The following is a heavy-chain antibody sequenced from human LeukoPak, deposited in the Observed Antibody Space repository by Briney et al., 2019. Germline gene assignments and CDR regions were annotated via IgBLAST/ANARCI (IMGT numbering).Heavy chain of an antibody. D-gene: IGHD3-22*01. J-gene: IGHJ3*02. CDR1: GYSFTSYW. CDR3: ARTSYYYDSSGYGAFDAFDI. CDR2: IYPGDSDT. Sequence: GESLKISCKGSGYSFTSYWIGWVRQMPGKGLEWMGIIYPGDSDTRYSPSFQGQVTTSVDKSISTAYLQWSSLKASDTAMYYCARTSYYYDSSGYGAFDAFDIWGQGTMVTVSS. V-gene: IGHV5-51*01.